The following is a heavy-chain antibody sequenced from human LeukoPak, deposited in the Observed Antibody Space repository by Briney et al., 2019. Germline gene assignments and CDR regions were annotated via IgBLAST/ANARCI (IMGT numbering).Heavy chain of an antibody. V-gene: IGHV4-34*01. CDR2: VSHSGST. D-gene: IGHD6-13*01. J-gene: IGHJ1*01. Sequence: SETLSLTCAVYGGSFSGYYWSWIRQPPGKGLECIGEVSHSGSTNYNPSLKSRVTISVDTSKNQFSLKLSSVTAADTAVYYCARGTVLYSSGWYPRGAEYFQYWGQGTLVTVSS. CDR3: ARGTVLYSSGWYPRGAEYFQY. CDR1: GGSFSGYY.